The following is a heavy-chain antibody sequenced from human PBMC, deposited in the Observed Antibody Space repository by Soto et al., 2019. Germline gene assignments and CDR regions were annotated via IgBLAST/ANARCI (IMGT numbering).Heavy chain of an antibody. Sequence: SETLSLTCAVYGGSFSGYYWSWIRQPPGKGLEWIGEINHSGSTNYNPSLKSRVTISVDTSKNQFSLKLSSVTAADTAVYYCARSLRRTYYDYIWGSYRQDDAFDIWGQGTMVTVSS. V-gene: IGHV4-34*01. J-gene: IGHJ3*02. CDR2: INHSGST. CDR1: GGSFSGYY. CDR3: ARSLRRTYYDYIWGSYRQDDAFDI. D-gene: IGHD3-16*02.